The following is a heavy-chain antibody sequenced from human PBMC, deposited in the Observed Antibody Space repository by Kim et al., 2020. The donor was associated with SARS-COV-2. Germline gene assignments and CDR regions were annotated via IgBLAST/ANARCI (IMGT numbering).Heavy chain of an antibody. Sequence: SVKVSCKASGGSISSYTVSWVRQAPGQGLEWVGGIIPIFGVPKYAQKFQGRVTLTTDDSTSTAYMELSGLRSEDTAVYFCAGGRRATTYNYGYVPFHYWGQGTMVTVSS. V-gene: IGHV1-69*05. CDR1: GGSISSYT. J-gene: IGHJ4*02. CDR2: IIPIFGVP. CDR3: AGGRRATTYNYGYVPFHY. D-gene: IGHD5-18*01.